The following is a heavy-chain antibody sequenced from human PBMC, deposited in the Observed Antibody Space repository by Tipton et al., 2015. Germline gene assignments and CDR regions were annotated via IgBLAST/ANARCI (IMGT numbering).Heavy chain of an antibody. CDR2: ISSSSSYT. CDR1: GFTFSDYY. J-gene: IGHJ4*02. CDR3: ARLATLLVFFDY. D-gene: IGHD1-26*01. V-gene: IGHV3-11*06. Sequence: QLVQSGGGLVKPGGSLRLSCAASGFTFSDYYMSWVRQAPGKRLEWVSYISSSSSYTNYADSVKGRFTISRDNAKNSLYLQMNSLRAEDTAVYYCARLATLLVFFDYWGQGTLVTVSS.